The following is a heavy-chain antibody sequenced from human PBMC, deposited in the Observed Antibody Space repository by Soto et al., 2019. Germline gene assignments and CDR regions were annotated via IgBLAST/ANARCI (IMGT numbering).Heavy chain of an antibody. CDR2: ITASAGST. Sequence: EVQLLESGGGLVQPGGSLRLSCAASGFTFSNFAMSWVRQAPGKGLEWVSTITASAGSTYYPDSVKGRFTSSRDTSKNTLYLQMNSLRAEDSAIYYCAQGIPTLRSWGQGTLVTVSS. CDR1: GFTFSNFA. V-gene: IGHV3-23*01. J-gene: IGHJ5*02. CDR3: AQGIPTLRS. D-gene: IGHD6-6*01.